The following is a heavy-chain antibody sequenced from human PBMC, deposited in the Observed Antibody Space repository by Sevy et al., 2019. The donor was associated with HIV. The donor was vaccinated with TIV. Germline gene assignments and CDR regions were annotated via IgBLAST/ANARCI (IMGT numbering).Heavy chain of an antibody. V-gene: IGHV3-7*01. Sequence: GGSLRLSCAASGFTFSAYWMNWVRQAPGKGLEWVANIKSDGSDKHYVDSVEGSFTISRDNAKNSLYLQMNSLRVEDTAVYYCAQETVGRFDSWGQGTLVTVSS. CDR2: IKSDGSDK. D-gene: IGHD3-16*01. CDR3: AQETVGRFDS. J-gene: IGHJ4*02. CDR1: GFTFSAYW.